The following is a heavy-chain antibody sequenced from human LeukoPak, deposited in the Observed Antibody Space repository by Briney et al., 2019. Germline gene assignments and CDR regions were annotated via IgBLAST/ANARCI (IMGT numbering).Heavy chain of an antibody. J-gene: IGHJ4*02. V-gene: IGHV3-30*18. Sequence: GGSLRLSCAASGFTFSSYAMSWVRQAPGKGLGWVAVISYDGSNKYYADSVKGRFTISRDNSKNTLYLQMNSLRAEDTAVYYCAKDRSRYFDYWGQGTLVTVSS. CDR3: AKDRSRYFDY. CDR2: ISYDGSNK. CDR1: GFTFSSYA.